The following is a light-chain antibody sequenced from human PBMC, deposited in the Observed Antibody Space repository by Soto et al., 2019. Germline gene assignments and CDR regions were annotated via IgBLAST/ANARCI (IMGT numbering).Light chain of an antibody. CDR1: KLGDKY. Sequence: SYELTQPPSVSVSPGQTASITCSGDKLGDKYACWYQQKPGQSPVLVIYEDRKRPSGIPERFSGSNSGNTATLTISGTQAMDEADYYCQAWDNSTPAVFGGGTQLTVL. J-gene: IGLJ2*01. V-gene: IGLV3-1*01. CDR3: QAWDNSTPAV. CDR2: EDR.